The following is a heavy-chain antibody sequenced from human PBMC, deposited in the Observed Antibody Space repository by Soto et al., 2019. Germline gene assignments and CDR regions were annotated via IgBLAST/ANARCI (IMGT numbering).Heavy chain of an antibody. Sequence: SETLSLTCTVSGGSISSSNWWSWVRQPPGKGLEWIGEINHSGSTNYNPSLKSRVTISVDTSKNQFSLKLSSVTAADTAVYYCARRIAASDYWGQGTLGTVSS. CDR2: INHSGST. D-gene: IGHD6-6*01. CDR3: ARRIAASDY. CDR1: GGSISSSNW. V-gene: IGHV4-4*02. J-gene: IGHJ4*02.